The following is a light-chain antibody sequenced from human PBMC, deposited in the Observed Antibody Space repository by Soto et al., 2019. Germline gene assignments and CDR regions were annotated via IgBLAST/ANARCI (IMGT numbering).Light chain of an antibody. J-gene: IGLJ2*01. V-gene: IGLV1-44*01. CDR2: SNN. CDR3: AAWDDSLTGVV. CDR1: SSNIGSNT. Sequence: QSVLTQPPSASGTPGQRVTISCSGSSSNIGSNTVNWYQQLPGTAPKLLIYSNNQRPSGVPDRFSGSKSGPSASLAISGLQSEDEADYYCAAWDDSLTGVVFGGGTKVTVL.